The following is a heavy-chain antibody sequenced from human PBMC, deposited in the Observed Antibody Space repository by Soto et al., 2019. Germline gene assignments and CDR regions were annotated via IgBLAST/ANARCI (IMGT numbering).Heavy chain of an antibody. V-gene: IGHV1-69*01. CDR1: GGTFNNHA. D-gene: IGHD6-13*01. CDR2: IIPLLGTT. Sequence: QVQLVQSGAEVKKPGSSVKVSCKATGGTFNNHAASWVRQAPGLGLEWLGGIIPLLGTTSYAQKFQGRVTITADASTNTAFMELVSLRPDDTAVYYCAASSSVAAAGYFKFWGQGTLVTVSP. CDR3: AASSSVAAAGYFKF. J-gene: IGHJ4*02.